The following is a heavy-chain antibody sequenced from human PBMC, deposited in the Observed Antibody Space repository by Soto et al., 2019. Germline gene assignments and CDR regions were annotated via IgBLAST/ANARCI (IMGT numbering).Heavy chain of an antibody. CDR1: GFTFSSYA. V-gene: IGHV3-23*01. Sequence: GGSLRLSCAASGFTFSSYAMSWVRQAPGKGLEWVSAISGSGGSTYYADSVKGRFTISRDNSKNTLYLQMNSLRAEDTAVYYCAKDSYDFWSGYTFDYWGQGTLVTVSS. J-gene: IGHJ4*02. D-gene: IGHD3-3*01. CDR2: ISGSGGST. CDR3: AKDSYDFWSGYTFDY.